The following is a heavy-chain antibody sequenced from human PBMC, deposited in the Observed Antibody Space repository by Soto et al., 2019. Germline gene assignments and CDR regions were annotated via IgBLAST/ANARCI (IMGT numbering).Heavy chain of an antibody. Sequence: QITLKESGPTLVKPTQTLTLTCTFSGFSLSTSGVGVGWIRQPPGKALEWLALIYWDDDERYSPSLKSRLTITKDTSKNPVVLTMNHLHPVDTATYYCEPRHYPPASFDPWGQGTLVTVSS. CDR2: IYWDDDE. CDR3: EPRHYPPASFDP. CDR1: GFSLSTSGVG. D-gene: IGHD3-10*01. V-gene: IGHV2-5*02. J-gene: IGHJ5*02.